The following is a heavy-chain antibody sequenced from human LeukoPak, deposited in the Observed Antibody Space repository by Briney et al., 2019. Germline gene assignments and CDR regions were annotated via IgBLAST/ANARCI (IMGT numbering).Heavy chain of an antibody. Sequence: RGSLRLSCTAPEFTFSSYWMRWGRQGLGKGRWWGSRINSDGGVTNYAESVKSGFTVSRDNAKNTLYVPMTSLRAEDTAVYYCTRGGATGTTLASDYWGQGTLVTVSS. CDR2: INSDGGVT. CDR1: EFTFSSYW. D-gene: IGHD1-1*01. V-gene: IGHV3-74*01. CDR3: TRGGATGTTLASDY. J-gene: IGHJ4*02.